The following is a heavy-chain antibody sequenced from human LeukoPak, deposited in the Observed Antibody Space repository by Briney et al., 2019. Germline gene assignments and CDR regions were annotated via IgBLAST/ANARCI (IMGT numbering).Heavy chain of an antibody. Sequence: KPSETLSLTCTVSGGSISSYYWSWIRQPPGKGLEWIGYIYYSGSTNYNPSLKSRVTISVDTSKNQFSLKLSSVAAADTAVYYCTTVPFYYDILTGYYCDYWGQGTLVTVSS. CDR1: GGSISSYY. CDR2: IYYSGST. J-gene: IGHJ4*02. CDR3: TTVPFYYDILTGYYCDY. D-gene: IGHD3-9*01. V-gene: IGHV4-59*01.